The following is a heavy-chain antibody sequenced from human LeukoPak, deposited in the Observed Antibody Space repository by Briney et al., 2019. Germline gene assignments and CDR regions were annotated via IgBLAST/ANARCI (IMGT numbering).Heavy chain of an antibody. CDR2: MNPNSGNT. CDR3: ARDGESYYDFSH. D-gene: IGHD3-3*01. V-gene: IGHV1-8*01. CDR1: GYTFTSYD. J-gene: IGHJ4*02. Sequence: ASVKVSCKASGYTFTSYDINWVRQATGQGLEWMGWMNPNSGNTGYAQKFQGRVTMTRDTSISTAYMELSRLRSDDTAVYYCARDGESYYDFSHWGQGTLVTVSS.